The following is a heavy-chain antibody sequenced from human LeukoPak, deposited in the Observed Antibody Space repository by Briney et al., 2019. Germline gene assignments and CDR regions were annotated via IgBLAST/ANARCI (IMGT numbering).Heavy chain of an antibody. CDR1: GGSVSSYY. J-gene: IGHJ5*02. D-gene: IGHD3-10*01. CDR2: IYYTGDT. V-gene: IGHV4-59*02. CDR3: ARAGPWQIDP. Sequence: SETLSLTCTVSGGSVSSYYWSWVRQTPGKGLEWIGYIYYTGDTNYNPSLKSRVTMSVDRSKNLFSLRLRSVTAADTAVYYCARAGPWQIDPWGQGTLVTVSS.